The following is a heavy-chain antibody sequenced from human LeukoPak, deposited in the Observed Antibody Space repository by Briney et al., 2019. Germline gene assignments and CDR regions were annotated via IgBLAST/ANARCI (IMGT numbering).Heavy chain of an antibody. Sequence: GGSLRLSCAASGFTFSDYYMSWIRQAPGKGLEWVSYISSSGSTIYYADSVKGRFTISRDNAKNTVYLQMDSLRAEDTAVYYRARDHYGGNSDYWGQGTLVTVSS. J-gene: IGHJ4*02. V-gene: IGHV3-11*04. CDR3: ARDHYGGNSDY. CDR2: ISSSGSTI. CDR1: GFTFSDYY. D-gene: IGHD4-23*01.